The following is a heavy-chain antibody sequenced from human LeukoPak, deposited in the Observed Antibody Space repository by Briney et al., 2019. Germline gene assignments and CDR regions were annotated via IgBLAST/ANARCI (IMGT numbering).Heavy chain of an antibody. V-gene: IGHV6-1*01. D-gene: IGHD1-26*01. Sequence: SQTLSLTCAISGDSVSRNSAAWNWIRQSPSRGLEWLGRTYYKSKWYNDYAVSVKSRITINPDTSKNQSSLQLKSVTPEDTAVYYCARAPIVGATHIDYWGQGTLVTVSS. CDR1: GDSVSRNSAA. J-gene: IGHJ4*02. CDR2: TYYKSKWYN. CDR3: ARAPIVGATHIDY.